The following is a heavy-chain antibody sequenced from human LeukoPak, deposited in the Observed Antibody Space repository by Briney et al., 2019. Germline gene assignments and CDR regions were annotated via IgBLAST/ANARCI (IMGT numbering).Heavy chain of an antibody. Sequence: PSETLSLTCTVSGGSISSYYWSWIRQPPGKGLEWIGYIYYSGSTNYNPSLKSRVTISVDTSKNQFSLKLSSVTAADTAVCYCARYTTVVSYFDYWGQGTLVTVSS. CDR3: ARYTTVVSYFDY. D-gene: IGHD4-23*01. CDR1: GGSISSYY. CDR2: IYYSGST. J-gene: IGHJ4*02. V-gene: IGHV4-59*01.